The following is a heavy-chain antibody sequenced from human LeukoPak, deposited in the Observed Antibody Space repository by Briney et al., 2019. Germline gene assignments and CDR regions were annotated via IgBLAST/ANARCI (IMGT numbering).Heavy chain of an antibody. J-gene: IGHJ6*03. Sequence: SETLSLTCTVSGGSISSYYWSWIRQPPGKGLEWIGYIYYSGSTNYNPSLKSRVTISVDTSKNQLSLKLSSVTAADTAVYYCARAGVSGWDYYYYYMDVWGKGTTVTISS. CDR1: GGSISSYY. V-gene: IGHV4-59*01. D-gene: IGHD6-19*01. CDR2: IYYSGST. CDR3: ARAGVSGWDYYYYYMDV.